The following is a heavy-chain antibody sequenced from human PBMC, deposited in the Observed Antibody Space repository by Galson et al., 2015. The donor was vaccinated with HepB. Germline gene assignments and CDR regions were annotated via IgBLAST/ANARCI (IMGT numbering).Heavy chain of an antibody. Sequence: SLRLSCAASGFTFSSYAMHWVRQAPGKGLEWVAVISYDGSNNYYADSVKGRFTISRDNSKNTLYLQMNSLRAEDTAVYYCARTIAVAGTPDYWGQGTLVTVSS. CDR3: ARTIAVAGTPDY. CDR1: GFTFSSYA. J-gene: IGHJ4*02. CDR2: ISYDGSNN. D-gene: IGHD6-19*01. V-gene: IGHV3-30-3*01.